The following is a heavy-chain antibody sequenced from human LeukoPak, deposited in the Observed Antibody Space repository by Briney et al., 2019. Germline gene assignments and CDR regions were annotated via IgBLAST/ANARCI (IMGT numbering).Heavy chain of an antibody. Sequence: GGSLRLSCAASGFTFDDYAMHWVRQAPGKGLEWVSGISWNSGSIGYADSVKGRFTISRDNAKNSLYLQMNSLRAEDTALYYCAKAFDDSSGYSYYYGMDVWGQGTTVTVSS. CDR2: ISWNSGSI. CDR1: GFTFDDYA. J-gene: IGHJ6*02. D-gene: IGHD3-22*01. V-gene: IGHV3-9*01. CDR3: AKAFDDSSGYSYYYGMDV.